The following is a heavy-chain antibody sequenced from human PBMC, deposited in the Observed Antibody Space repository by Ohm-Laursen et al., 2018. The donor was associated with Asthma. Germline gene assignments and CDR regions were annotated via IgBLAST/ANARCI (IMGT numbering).Heavy chain of an antibody. CDR1: GFTFSSHA. D-gene: IGHD1-1*01. J-gene: IGHJ5*02. CDR2: ISYDGSNK. CDR3: ARGRTTGTTGWFDP. Sequence: SLRLSCAASGFTFSSHAMHWVRQAPGKGLEWVAVISYDGSNKYFADSVKGRFTISRDNSRNTVFLQMNSLRPEDTAVYFCARGRTTGTTGWFDPWGQGTLVTVSS. V-gene: IGHV3-30-3*01.